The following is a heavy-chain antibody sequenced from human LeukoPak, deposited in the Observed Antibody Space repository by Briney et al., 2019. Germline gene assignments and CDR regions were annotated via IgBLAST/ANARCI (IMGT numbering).Heavy chain of an antibody. V-gene: IGHV3-30*02. D-gene: IGHD3-3*01. CDR3: AKGLGTIFDY. CDR1: GFTFSSYG. CDR2: IRYDGSNK. J-gene: IGHJ4*02. Sequence: GGSLRLSCAASGFTFSSYGMHWVRQAPGKGLEWVAFIRYDGSNKYYADSAKGRFTISRDNSKNTLYLQMNSLRAEDTAVYYCAKGLGTIFDYWDQGTLVTVSS.